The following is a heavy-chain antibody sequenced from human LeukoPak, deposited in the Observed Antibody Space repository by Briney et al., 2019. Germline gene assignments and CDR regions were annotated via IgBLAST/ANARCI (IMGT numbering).Heavy chain of an antibody. CDR3: ARAQGYLDL. Sequence: SQTLSLTCAISGDSVSSNSASWNWIRQSPSSGLEWLGRTYYRSKWYNEYALSVKSRLTINPDTSKNQFSLQLNSVTPDDTAVYYCARAQGYLDLWGRGTLVTVSS. V-gene: IGHV6-1*01. CDR1: GDSVSSNSAS. J-gene: IGHJ2*01. CDR2: TYYRSKWYN.